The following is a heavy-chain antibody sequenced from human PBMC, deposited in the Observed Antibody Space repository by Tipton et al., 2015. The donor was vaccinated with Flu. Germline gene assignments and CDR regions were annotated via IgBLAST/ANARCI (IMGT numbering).Heavy chain of an antibody. Sequence: SLRLSCAASGFTFNSYAMHWVRQAPGKGLEWVAVISSDGSNEYYADSLKGRFTISRDNSKDTLYLQMNSLRDEDTSLYYCATDFPGSFTWGQGTLVIVSS. D-gene: IGHD3-10*01. CDR3: ATDFPGSFT. J-gene: IGHJ1*01. CDR2: ISSDGSNE. V-gene: IGHV3-30*04. CDR1: GFTFNSYA.